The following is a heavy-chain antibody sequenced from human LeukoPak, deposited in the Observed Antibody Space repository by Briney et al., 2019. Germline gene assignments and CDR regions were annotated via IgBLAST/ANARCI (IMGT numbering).Heavy chain of an antibody. CDR1: GFTFSSYS. J-gene: IGHJ3*02. D-gene: IGHD1-26*01. Sequence: GGSLRPSCAASGFTFSSYSMNWVRQAPGKGLEWVSSISSSSSYIYYADSVKGRFTISRDNAKNSLYLQMNSLRAEDTAVYYCARDRSRVGDAFDIWGQGTMVTVSS. V-gene: IGHV3-21*01. CDR2: ISSSSSYI. CDR3: ARDRSRVGDAFDI.